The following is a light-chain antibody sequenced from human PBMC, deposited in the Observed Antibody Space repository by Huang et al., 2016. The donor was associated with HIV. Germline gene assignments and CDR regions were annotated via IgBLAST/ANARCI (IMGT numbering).Light chain of an antibody. CDR2: GAS. CDR3: QQSYRTPRT. Sequence: DIQMTQFPTSLSASVEDRVTITCRAGQAIDKYLNWYQQKSGRAPRLLIYGASKLQSGVPSRFSGRASGTHFSLTINSLQPDDSPIYYCQQSYRTPRTFGQGTNLEI. CDR1: QAIDKY. J-gene: IGKJ2*01. V-gene: IGKV1-39*01.